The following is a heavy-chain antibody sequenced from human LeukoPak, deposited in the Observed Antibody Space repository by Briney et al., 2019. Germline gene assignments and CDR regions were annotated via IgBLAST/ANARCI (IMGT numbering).Heavy chain of an antibody. V-gene: IGHV4-39*07. J-gene: IGHJ6*02. Sequence: SETLSLTCTVSGGSISSSNYYWGWIRQPPGKGLEWIGNIFDGGNTYYNPSLKSRVTISVDTSKNQFSLKLSSVTAADTAVYYCARVAGYSYGYYYYYYGMDVWGQGTTVTVSS. CDR1: GGSISSSNYY. D-gene: IGHD5-18*01. CDR2: IFDGGNT. CDR3: ARVAGYSYGYYYYYYGMDV.